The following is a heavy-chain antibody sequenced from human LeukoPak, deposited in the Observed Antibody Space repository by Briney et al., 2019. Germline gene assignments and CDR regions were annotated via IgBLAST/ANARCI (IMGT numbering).Heavy chain of an antibody. J-gene: IGHJ3*02. CDR1: GGTFSSYA. CDR3: ARVGYCSGGSCLKNDAFDI. V-gene: IGHV1-69*01. D-gene: IGHD2-15*01. CDR2: IIPIFGTA. Sequence: SVKVSCKASGGTFSSYAISWVRQAPGQGLEWMGGIIPIFGTANYAQKFQGRVTITADESTSTAYMELSSLRSEDTAVYYCARVGYCSGGSCLKNDAFDIWGQGTMVTVSS.